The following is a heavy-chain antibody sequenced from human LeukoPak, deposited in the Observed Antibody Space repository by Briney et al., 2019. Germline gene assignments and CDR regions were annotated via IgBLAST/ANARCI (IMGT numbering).Heavy chain of an antibody. D-gene: IGHD2-8*01. CDR1: GFRFSNYA. J-gene: IGHJ4*02. CDR2: ISYDGSGN. V-gene: IGHV3-30*04. CDR3: ARERTGYYIVY. Sequence: GGSLRLSCAASGFRFSNYAMHWVRQAPGEGLEWVGLISYDGSGNYYSDSVKGRFTISRDNSENTLYLQMNSLRAEDTAIYYCARERTGYYIVYWGQGTPVTVSS.